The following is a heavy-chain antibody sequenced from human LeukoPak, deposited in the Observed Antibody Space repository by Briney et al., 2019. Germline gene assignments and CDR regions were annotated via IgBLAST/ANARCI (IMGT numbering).Heavy chain of an antibody. D-gene: IGHD2-15*01. CDR1: GYSFTSYW. CDR3: ARLEGADCSGGSCYSDY. CDR2: IYPGDSDT. Sequence: GESLQISCKGSGYSFTSYWIGWVRQMPGKGLEWMGIIYPGDSDTRYSPSFQGQVTISADKSISTAYLQWSSLKASDTAMYYCARLEGADCSGGSCYSDYWGQGTLVTVSS. V-gene: IGHV5-51*01. J-gene: IGHJ4*02.